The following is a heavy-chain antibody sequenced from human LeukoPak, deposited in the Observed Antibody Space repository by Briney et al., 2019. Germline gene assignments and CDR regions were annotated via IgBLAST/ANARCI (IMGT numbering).Heavy chain of an antibody. CDR2: INQDGSET. J-gene: IGHJ6*02. CDR3: AKAEWELLGYYHGMDV. Sequence: GGSLRLSCAASGFTFSSYCMSWVRQTPGKGLDWVANINQDGSETRYVDSVKGRFTISRDNAKNSLYLQMNSLRAEDTAVYFCAKAEWELLGYYHGMDVWGQGTTVTVSS. D-gene: IGHD1-26*01. CDR1: GFTFSSYC. V-gene: IGHV3-7*03.